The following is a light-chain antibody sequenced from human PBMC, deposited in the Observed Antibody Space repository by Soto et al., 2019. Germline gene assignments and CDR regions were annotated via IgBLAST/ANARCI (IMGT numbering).Light chain of an antibody. CDR2: KAS. J-gene: IGKJ4*01. Sequence: DIQMTQSPSTLSASVGDRVTITCRASQSISNSLAWYQQKPGKAPKLLMYKASSLESGVPSRFSGSGSGTEFTLTISSLQPDDFATYYCRQYIDYPVTFGGGTKVEMK. CDR3: RQYIDYPVT. CDR1: QSISNS. V-gene: IGKV1-5*03.